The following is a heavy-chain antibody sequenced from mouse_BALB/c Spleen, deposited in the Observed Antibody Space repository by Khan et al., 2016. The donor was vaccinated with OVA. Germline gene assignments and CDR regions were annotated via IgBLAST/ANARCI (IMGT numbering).Heavy chain of an antibody. CDR2: IYPGSDNT. Sequence: VQLQQSGAELARPGASVTLSCKASGYTFTDYSINWMRQRTGQGLEWIGEIYPGSDNTYYNEKFKGKATLNADKSSSTAYMQLSSLTSEDSAVYFCAREWAAWFPYWGQGTLVTVSA. J-gene: IGHJ3*01. CDR1: GYTFTDYS. CDR3: AREWAAWFPY. V-gene: IGHV1-77*01.